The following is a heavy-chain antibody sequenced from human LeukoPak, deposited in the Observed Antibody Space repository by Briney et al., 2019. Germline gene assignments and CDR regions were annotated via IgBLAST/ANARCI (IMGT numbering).Heavy chain of an antibody. CDR1: GGSISGSTYY. J-gene: IGHJ4*02. Sequence: SETLSLTCTVSGGSISGSTYYWGWVRQPPRKGLEWIGSTYYSGSTYYNPSLKSRVTISADTSKTQFSLKMTSVTAADTAVYYCARHDDGSFSSSDYWGQGTLVTVSS. CDR2: TYYSGST. CDR3: ARHDDGSFSSSDY. V-gene: IGHV4-39*01. D-gene: IGHD1-26*01.